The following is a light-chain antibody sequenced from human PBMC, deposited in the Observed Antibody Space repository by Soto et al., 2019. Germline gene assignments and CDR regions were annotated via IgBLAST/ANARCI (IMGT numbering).Light chain of an antibody. CDR1: QDIASY. Sequence: IQLTQSPSSLSASIGDRVTITCRASQDIASYLAWYQQKPGNAPKLLIYAASTLHSGVPSRFSGSGSGTDFTLTISRLQPEAFVTYYCQQLNVNLLFGQGTKLEIK. V-gene: IGKV1-9*01. J-gene: IGKJ2*01. CDR2: AAS. CDR3: QQLNVNLL.